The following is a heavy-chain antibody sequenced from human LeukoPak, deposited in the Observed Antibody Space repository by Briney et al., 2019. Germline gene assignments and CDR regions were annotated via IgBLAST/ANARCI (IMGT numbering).Heavy chain of an antibody. CDR2: IKQDGSEK. CDR1: GFTFSSYW. J-gene: IGHJ5*02. D-gene: IGHD3-10*01. V-gene: IGHV3-7*03. CDR3: ARQQELLWFGELFQGVGWFDP. Sequence: GGSLRLSCAASGFTFSSYWMSWVRQGPGKGLGWVGNIKQDGSEKYYVDSVKGRFTISRDNAKNSLYLQMNSLRAEDTAVYYCARQQELLWFGELFQGVGWFDPWGQGTLVTVSS.